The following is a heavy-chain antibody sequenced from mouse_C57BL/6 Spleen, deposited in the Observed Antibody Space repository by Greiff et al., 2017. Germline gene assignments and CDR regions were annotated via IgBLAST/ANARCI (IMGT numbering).Heavy chain of an antibody. V-gene: IGHV7-1*01. CDR2: SRNKANDYTT. CDR3: ARDDGYYAMDY. Sequence: EVMLVESGGGLVQSGRSLRLSCATSGFTFSDFYMEWVRQAPGKGLEWIAASRNKANDYTTEYSASVKGRFIVSRDTSQSILYLQMNALRAEDTAIYYCARDDGYYAMDYWGQGTSVTVSS. J-gene: IGHJ4*01. CDR1: GFTFSDFY.